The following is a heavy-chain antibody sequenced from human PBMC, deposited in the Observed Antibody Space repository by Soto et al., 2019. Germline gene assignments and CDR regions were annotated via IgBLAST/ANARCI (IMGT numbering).Heavy chain of an antibody. V-gene: IGHV4-59*01. Sequence: QVHLQESGPGLVQPSETLSLTCSVAGRSMSSNYWSWIRQSPDKGLEWLGHVCYGGTDYKPSLGGRVSMSVETSKSQFALKLTSVTVADTAVYYCASYRGALYFESWGPGILVTVSA. CDR3: ASYRGALYFES. D-gene: IGHD3-16*01. CDR1: GRSMSSNY. J-gene: IGHJ4*02. CDR2: VCYGGT.